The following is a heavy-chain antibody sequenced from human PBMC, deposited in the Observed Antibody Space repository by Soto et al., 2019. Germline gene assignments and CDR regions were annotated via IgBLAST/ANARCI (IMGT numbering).Heavy chain of an antibody. Sequence: SETLSLTCAVSGGSVSNSSFYWSWIRQPPGERLEWIGNIYYSGSTNYNPSLKSRVTISVHTSKNQFSLKLTSVTAADTAVYYCASVRSSGYYGLLDYWGQGTLVTVSS. CDR3: ASVRSSGYYGLLDY. CDR1: GGSVSNSSFY. D-gene: IGHD3-22*01. J-gene: IGHJ4*02. CDR2: IYYSGST. V-gene: IGHV4-61*01.